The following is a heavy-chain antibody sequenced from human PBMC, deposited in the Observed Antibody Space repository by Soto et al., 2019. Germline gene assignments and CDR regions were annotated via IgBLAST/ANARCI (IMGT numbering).Heavy chain of an antibody. CDR3: WVVAGRGISFDY. Sequence: QVQLVESGGGVVQPGRSLRLSCAASGFTFSSYGMHWVRQAPGKGLEWGAGIWYDGSNKYYADSVKGRFTISRDNSKKTLYLQMNSLRAEDTAVYYCWVVAGRGISFDYWGQGTLVTVSS. V-gene: IGHV3-33*01. D-gene: IGHD6-19*01. CDR1: GFTFSSYG. J-gene: IGHJ4*02. CDR2: IWYDGSNK.